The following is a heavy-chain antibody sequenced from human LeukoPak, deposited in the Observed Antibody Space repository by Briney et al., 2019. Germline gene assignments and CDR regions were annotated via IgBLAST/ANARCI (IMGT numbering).Heavy chain of an antibody. V-gene: IGHV3-23*01. Sequence: GGSLRLSCAASGFTFSTYAMNWVRQAPGKGLEWVSGISASGGGKSYADSVKGRFTISRDKSKSTLYLQMNSLRAEDAAVYYCAKDNADYPIYYFDSWGQGTLVTVSS. D-gene: IGHD3-16*01. J-gene: IGHJ4*02. CDR2: ISASGGGK. CDR1: GFTFSTYA. CDR3: AKDNADYPIYYFDS.